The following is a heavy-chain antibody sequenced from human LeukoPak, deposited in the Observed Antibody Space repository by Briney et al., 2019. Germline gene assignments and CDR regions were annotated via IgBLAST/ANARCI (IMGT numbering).Heavy chain of an antibody. CDR3: ARVSGGDYVSVDY. CDR2: IYYSGST. CDR1: GGSISSYY. V-gene: IGHV4-59*08. J-gene: IGHJ4*02. Sequence: SETLSLTCTVSGGSISSYYWSWIRQPPGKGLEWIGYIYYSGSTNYNPSLKSRVTISVDTSKNQFSVKLSSVTAADTAVYYCARVSGGDYVSVDYWGQGTLVTVSS. D-gene: IGHD4-17*01.